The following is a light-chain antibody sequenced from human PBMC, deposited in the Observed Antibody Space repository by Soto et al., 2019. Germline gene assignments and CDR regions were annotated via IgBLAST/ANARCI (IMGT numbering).Light chain of an antibody. V-gene: IGKV3D-15*01. Sequence: MVMTQSPATLSVSPGERATLSCRASQSVSTKLAWYQQKPGQAPRLLIYGASTRATGIPARFSGSGSGTDFTLTISSLQSEDFAVYYGQQYNNWPYTFGPGTRVDIK. CDR3: QQYNNWPYT. CDR1: QSVSTK. CDR2: GAS. J-gene: IGKJ3*01.